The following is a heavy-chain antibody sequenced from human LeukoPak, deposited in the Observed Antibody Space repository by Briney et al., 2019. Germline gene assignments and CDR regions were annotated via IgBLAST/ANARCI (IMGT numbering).Heavy chain of an antibody. CDR3: AREDSSSWYLASFDY. CDR1: GGSISSYY. V-gene: IGHV4-39*07. J-gene: IGHJ4*02. Sequence: PSETLSLTCTVSGGSISSYYWGWIRQPPGKGLEWIGSIYYSGSTYYNPSLKSRVTISVDTSKNQFSLKLSSVTAADTAVYYCAREDSSSWYLASFDYWGQGTLVTVSS. CDR2: IYYSGST. D-gene: IGHD6-13*01.